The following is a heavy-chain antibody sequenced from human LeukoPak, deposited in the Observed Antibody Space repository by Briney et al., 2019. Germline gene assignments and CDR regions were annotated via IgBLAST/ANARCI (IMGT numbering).Heavy chain of an antibody. Sequence: SETLSLTCTVSGGPISSYYWSWIRQPPGKGLEWIGYIYYSGSTNYNPSLKSRVTISVDTSKNQFSLKLSSVTAADTAVYYCARDLLSVAATPDYWGQGTLVTVSS. J-gene: IGHJ4*02. D-gene: IGHD2-2*01. CDR1: GGPISSYY. CDR2: IYYSGST. CDR3: ARDLLSVAATPDY. V-gene: IGHV4-59*01.